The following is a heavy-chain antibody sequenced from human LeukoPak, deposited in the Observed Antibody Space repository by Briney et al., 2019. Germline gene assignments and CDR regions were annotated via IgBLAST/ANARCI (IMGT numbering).Heavy chain of an antibody. CDR1: GDSVSGNSAA. Sequence: SQTLSLTCAISGDSVSGNSAAWNWIRQSPSRGLEWLGRTYYRSEWYNDYAVPVKSRITINPDTSKNQFSLQLNSVTPEDTAVYYCARGNRRWSGNYFDYWGQGTLVTVSS. CDR2: TYYRSEWYN. V-gene: IGHV6-1*01. J-gene: IGHJ4*02. D-gene: IGHD3-10*01. CDR3: ARGNRRWSGNYFDY.